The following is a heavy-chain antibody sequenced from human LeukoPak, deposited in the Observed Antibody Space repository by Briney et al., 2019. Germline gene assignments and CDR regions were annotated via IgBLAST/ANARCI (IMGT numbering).Heavy chain of an antibody. CDR2: IYSSGST. V-gene: IGHV4-31*03. J-gene: IGHJ3*02. CDR1: GGSISSGGYY. CDR3: ARYASMFDAFDI. Sequence: SQTLSLTCTVSGGSISSGGYYWSWIRQHPGKGLEWIGYIYSSGSTYYNPSLRSRVTISLDTSKNQFSLKLSSVTAADTAVYYCARYASMFDAFDIWGQGTMVTVSS. D-gene: IGHD3-16*01.